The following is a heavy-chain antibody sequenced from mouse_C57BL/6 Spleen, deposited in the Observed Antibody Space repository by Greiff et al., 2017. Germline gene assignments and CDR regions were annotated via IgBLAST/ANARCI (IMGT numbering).Heavy chain of an antibody. V-gene: IGHV1-59*01. CDR3: ARSGDYDDY. Sequence: QVQLQQPGAELVRPGTSVKLSCKASGYTFTSYWMHWVKQRPGQGLEWIGVIDPSDSYTNYNQKFKGKATLTVDTSSSTAYMQLSSLTSEDSAVYYCARSGDYDDYWGQGTTLTVSS. D-gene: IGHD2-4*01. J-gene: IGHJ2*01. CDR2: IDPSDSYT. CDR1: GYTFTSYW.